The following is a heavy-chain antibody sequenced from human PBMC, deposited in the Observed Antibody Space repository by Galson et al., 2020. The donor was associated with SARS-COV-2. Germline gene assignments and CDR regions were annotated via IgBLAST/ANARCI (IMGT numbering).Heavy chain of an antibody. CDR3: ARYRHYYYGMDV. Sequence: SGPTLVKPTQTLTLTCTFSGFSLSTTGMCVNWIRQPPGKALEWLAIIDWDDNRYYNTSLRARLTISKDPSKNQVVLTLNNVDPVDTATYFCARYRHYYYGMDVWGQGTSVTVSS. CDR2: IDWDDNR. V-gene: IGHV2-70*01. CDR1: GFSLSTTGMC. J-gene: IGHJ6*02.